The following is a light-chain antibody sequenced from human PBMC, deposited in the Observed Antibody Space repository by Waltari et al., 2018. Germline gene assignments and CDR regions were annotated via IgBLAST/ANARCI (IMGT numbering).Light chain of an antibody. V-gene: IGLV2-23*01. CDR1: SSDVGSYNL. CDR3: CSYAGSSSYV. Sequence: QSALTQPASVSGSPGQSITISCTGTSSDVGSYNLVSWYQQHPGKAPKLMIDEGSKRPAGVSKRFSGSKSGNTASLTISGLQAEDEADYYCCSYAGSSSYVFGTGTKVTVL. J-gene: IGLJ1*01. CDR2: EGS.